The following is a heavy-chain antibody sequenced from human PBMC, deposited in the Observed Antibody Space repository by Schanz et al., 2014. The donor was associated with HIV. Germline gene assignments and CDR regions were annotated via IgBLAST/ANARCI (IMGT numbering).Heavy chain of an antibody. Sequence: QVQLVESGGGVVQPGRSLRLSCAASGFTFNSYGMHWVRQAPGKGLEWVAVISYDGTKKHYANSVKGRFTISRDNSKNSLSLLIKSLRADDAAVYYCAKDRNYYESKYRGKGNYYYYYGMDVWGQGTTVTVSS. D-gene: IGHD3-22*01. CDR2: ISYDGTKK. J-gene: IGHJ6*02. V-gene: IGHV3-30*18. CDR3: AKDRNYYESKYRGKGNYYYYYGMDV. CDR1: GFTFNSYG.